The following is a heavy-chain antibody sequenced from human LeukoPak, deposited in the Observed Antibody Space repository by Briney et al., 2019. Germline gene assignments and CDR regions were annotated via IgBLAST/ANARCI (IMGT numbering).Heavy chain of an antibody. CDR2: IYYDGSI. D-gene: IGHD6-19*01. V-gene: IGHV4-39*07. Sequence: SETLSLTCTVSGGSISSSSYYWGWIRQPPEKGLEWIGSIYYDGSIHYSASLKSRVTISEDTSKSQFSLKLSSVTAADTAVYYCAREIVAGLGVSFDIWGQGTMVTVSS. CDR1: GGSISSSSYY. J-gene: IGHJ3*02. CDR3: AREIVAGLGVSFDI.